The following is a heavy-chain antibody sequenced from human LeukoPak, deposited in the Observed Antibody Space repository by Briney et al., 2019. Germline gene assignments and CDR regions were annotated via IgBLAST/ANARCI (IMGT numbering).Heavy chain of an antibody. CDR3: ATVSHKWLTSPYFDY. CDR2: INPSGGST. D-gene: IGHD2-8*01. J-gene: IGHJ4*02. CDR1: GYTFTSYY. V-gene: IGHV1-46*01. Sequence: ASVKVSCKASGYTFTSYYMHWVRQAPGQGLEWMGIINPSGGSTSYAQKFQGRVTMTRDTSTSTVYMELSSLRSEDTAVYYCATVSHKWLTSPYFDYWGQGTLVTVSS.